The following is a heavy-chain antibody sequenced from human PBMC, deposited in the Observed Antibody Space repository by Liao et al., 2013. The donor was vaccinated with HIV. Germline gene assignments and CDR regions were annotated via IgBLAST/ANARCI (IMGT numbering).Heavy chain of an antibody. V-gene: IGHV4-34*01. J-gene: IGHJ4*02. CDR2: INHSGGT. CDR1: SGSFAGYY. CDR3: ARGFRIRGAFDY. Sequence: QVPLQQWGAGLLRPSETLSLTCAVYSGSFAGYYWTWIRQSPGRGLEWLGEINHSGGTNYNPSLKSRVTMSTDTSKNQFSLTLTSVTAADTGLYFCARGFRIRGAFDYWGRGSLVTVSS. D-gene: IGHD3-10*01.